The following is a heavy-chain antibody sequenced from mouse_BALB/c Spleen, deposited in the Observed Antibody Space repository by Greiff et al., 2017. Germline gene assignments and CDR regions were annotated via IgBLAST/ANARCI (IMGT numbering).Heavy chain of an antibody. CDR3: AVNWDVDY. D-gene: IGHD4-1*02. CDR1: GFNIKDTY. Sequence: EVQLQQSGAELVKPGASVKLSCTASGFNIKDTYMHWVQQRPEQGLEWIGRIDPANGNTKYDPKFQGKATITADTSSNTAYLQLSSLTSEDTAVYYCAVNWDVDYWGQGTTLTVSA. V-gene: IGHV14-3*02. J-gene: IGHJ2*01. CDR2: IDPANGNT.